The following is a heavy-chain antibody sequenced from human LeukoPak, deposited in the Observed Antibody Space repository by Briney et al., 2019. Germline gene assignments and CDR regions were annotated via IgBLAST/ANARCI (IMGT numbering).Heavy chain of an antibody. V-gene: IGHV3-53*01. D-gene: IGHD3-9*01. CDR3: ARVLVKGAFDI. J-gene: IGHJ3*02. CDR1: GFTVSSNY. CDR2: IYSGGNT. Sequence: PGGSLRLSCAASGFTVSSNYMSWVRQAPGKGLEWVSLIYSGGNTYYADSVKGRFTISRDNSKNTLYLQVNSLRAEDTAVYFCARVLVKGAFDIWGQGTVVTVSS.